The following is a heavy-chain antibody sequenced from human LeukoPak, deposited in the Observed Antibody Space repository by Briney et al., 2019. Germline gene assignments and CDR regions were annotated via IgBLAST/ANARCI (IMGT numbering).Heavy chain of an antibody. CDR2: IYTSGST. V-gene: IGHV4-4*07. CDR1: GGSISSYY. CDR3: AREPVPAAIKLYYYYGMDV. D-gene: IGHD2-2*01. Sequence: SETLSLTCTVSGGSISSYYWSWIRQPAGKGLEWIGRIYTSGSTNYNPSLKSRVTMSVDTSKNQFSLKLSSVTAADTAVYYCAREPVPAAIKLYYYYGMDVWGQGTTVTVS. J-gene: IGHJ6*02.